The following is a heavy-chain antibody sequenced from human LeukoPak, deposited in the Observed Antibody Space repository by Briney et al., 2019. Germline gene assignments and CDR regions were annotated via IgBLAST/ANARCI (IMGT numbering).Heavy chain of an antibody. J-gene: IGHJ4*02. CDR3: AKARSSSPFDY. Sequence: PGGSLRLSCAASGFTVSSNYMSWVRQAPGKGLEWVSVIYSGGSTYYADSVKGRFTISRDNSKNTLYLQMNSLRAEDTAVYYCAKARSSSPFDYWGQGTLVTVSS. CDR1: GFTVSSNY. CDR2: IYSGGST. D-gene: IGHD6-13*01. V-gene: IGHV3-66*01.